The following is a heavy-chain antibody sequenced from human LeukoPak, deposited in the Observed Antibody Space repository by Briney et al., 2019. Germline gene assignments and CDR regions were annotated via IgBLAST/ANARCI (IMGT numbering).Heavy chain of an antibody. V-gene: IGHV3-13*04. CDR2: IGTAGDT. D-gene: IGHD2-15*01. CDR3: ARGADTHFDY. J-gene: IGHJ4*02. Sequence: GGSLRLSCAASGFTFSNHDMYWVRQATGKGLEWVSAIGTAGDTYYQGSVRGRFTMSRENAKNSLYLQMNSLTAGDTAVYYCARGADTHFDYWGQGILVTVSS. CDR1: GFTFSNHD.